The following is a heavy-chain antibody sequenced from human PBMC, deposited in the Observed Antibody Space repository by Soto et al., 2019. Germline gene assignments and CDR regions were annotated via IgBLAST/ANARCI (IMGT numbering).Heavy chain of an antibody. V-gene: IGHV1-8*01. D-gene: IGHD3-22*01. CDR1: GYTFTSYD. J-gene: IGHJ5*02. CDR2: MNPNSGNT. Sequence: ASVKVSFKASGYTFTSYDTNWVRQATGQGLEWMGWMNPNSGNTGYAQKFQGRVTMTRNTSISTAYMELSSLRSEDTAVYYCARGKHAYYYDSSGYYVNNWFDPWGQGTLVTVSS. CDR3: ARGKHAYYYDSSGYYVNNWFDP.